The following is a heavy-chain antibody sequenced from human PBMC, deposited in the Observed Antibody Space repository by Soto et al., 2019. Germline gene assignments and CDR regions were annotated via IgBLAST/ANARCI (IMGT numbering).Heavy chain of an antibody. Sequence: TSTVSGASINRGDYYWSWIRQPPGKGLEWIGHIYYSGSTYYNPSLKSRAGISVDSSKSQVSLKLTSVTAADTAVYFRPRILMNYYRLDYWGQGALVS. CDR1: GASINRGDYY. J-gene: IGHJ4*02. V-gene: IGHV4-30-4*01. CDR2: IYYSGST. CDR3: PRILMNYYRLDY. D-gene: IGHD3-10*01.